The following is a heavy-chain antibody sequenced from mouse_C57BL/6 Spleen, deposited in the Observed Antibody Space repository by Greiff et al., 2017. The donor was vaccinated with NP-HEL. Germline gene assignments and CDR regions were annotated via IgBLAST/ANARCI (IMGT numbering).Heavy chain of an antibody. D-gene: IGHD2-10*02. CDR1: GFSLTSYG. Sequence: QVQLKESGPSLVQPSQSLSITCTVSGFSLTSYGVHWVRQPPGKGLEWLGVIWSGGSTDYNAAFISRLSISKDNSKSQVFFKMNSLQADDTAIYYCARKYGNYYAMDYWGQGTSVTVSS. V-gene: IGHV2-4*02. J-gene: IGHJ4*01. CDR3: ARKYGNYYAMDY. CDR2: IWSGGST.